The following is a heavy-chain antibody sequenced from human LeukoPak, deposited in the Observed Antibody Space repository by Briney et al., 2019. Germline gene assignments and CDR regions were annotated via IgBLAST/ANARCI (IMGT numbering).Heavy chain of an antibody. V-gene: IGHV4-30-4*08. CDR1: GGSISSGDYY. CDR2: IYYSGST. CDR3: ASSPRRAYSYGVRFYYYYMDV. J-gene: IGHJ6*03. D-gene: IGHD5-18*01. Sequence: SQTLSLTCTVSGGSISSGDYYWSWIRQPPGKGLEWIGYIYYSGSTYYNPSLKSRVTISVDTSKNQFSLKLSSVTAADTDVYYCASSPRRAYSYGVRFYYYYMDVWGKGTTVTVSS.